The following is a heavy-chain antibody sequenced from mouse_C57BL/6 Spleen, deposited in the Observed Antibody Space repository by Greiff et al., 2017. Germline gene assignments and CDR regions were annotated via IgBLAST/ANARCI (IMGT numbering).Heavy chain of an antibody. CDR2: INPNNGGT. J-gene: IGHJ3*01. D-gene: IGHD3-1*01. Sequence: EVKLQQSGPELVKPGASVKIPCKASGYTFTDYNMDWVKQSHGKSLEWIGDINPNNGGTIYNQKFKGKATLTVDKSSSTAYMELRSLTSEDTAVYYCATDGLSWFAYWGQGTLVTVSA. CDR3: ATDGLSWFAY. V-gene: IGHV1-18*01. CDR1: GYTFTDYN.